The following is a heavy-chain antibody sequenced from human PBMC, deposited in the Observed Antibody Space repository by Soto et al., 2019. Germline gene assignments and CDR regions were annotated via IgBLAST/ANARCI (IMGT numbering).Heavy chain of an antibody. CDR2: LSWGDDK. Sequence: ITLKESGPTLVKPPQTLTLTCSLSEFSLSTSGVGVGWFRQPPRKAVEWLALLSWGDDKRYRSSLESRLSVTRDTSKNEVVLTMTDMEPADTGTYFCAYCPQVIVRTYSFELWAQGTLVTFS. J-gene: IGHJ4*02. V-gene: IGHV2-5*02. CDR1: EFSLSTSGVG. CDR3: AYCPQVIVRTYSFEL. D-gene: IGHD3-22*01.